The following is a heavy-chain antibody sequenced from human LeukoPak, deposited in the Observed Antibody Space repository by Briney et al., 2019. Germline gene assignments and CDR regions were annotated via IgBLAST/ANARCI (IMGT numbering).Heavy chain of an antibody. Sequence: SETLSLTCTVSGGSMNNHYWTWIRQSPGKGLEWIGSIHPSGMLYNNPSLESRVTMSRDTSKNQFSLNLNSVTAADTAVYFCSRGLDSRKLGYWGQGILVTVSS. V-gene: IGHV4-4*07. CDR1: GGSMNNHY. J-gene: IGHJ4*02. D-gene: IGHD3-22*01. CDR2: IHPSGML. CDR3: SRGLDSRKLGY.